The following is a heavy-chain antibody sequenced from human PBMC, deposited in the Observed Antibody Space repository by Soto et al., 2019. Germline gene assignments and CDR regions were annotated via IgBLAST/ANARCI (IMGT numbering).Heavy chain of an antibody. D-gene: IGHD4-17*01. CDR2: ISAYNGNT. Sequence: QVQLVQSGAEVKKPGASVKVSCKASGYTFTSYGISWVRQAPGQGLEWMGWISAYNGNTNYAQKLQGRVTMTTDTSASTAYMELRSLRSDDTAVYCCARDWESDDYGDVFDYWGQGTLVTVSS. CDR1: GYTFTSYG. CDR3: ARDWESDDYGDVFDY. V-gene: IGHV1-18*01. J-gene: IGHJ4*02.